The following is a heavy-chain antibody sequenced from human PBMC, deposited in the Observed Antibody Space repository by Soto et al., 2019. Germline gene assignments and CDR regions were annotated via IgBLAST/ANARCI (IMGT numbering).Heavy chain of an antibody. J-gene: IGHJ4*02. CDR3: AREDTMVRGFDY. D-gene: IGHD3-10*01. Sequence: EVQLVESGGGLVQPGGSLRLSCAASGFTFXSYWMHWVRQAPGKGLVWVSRINSDGSTTSYADSVKGRFTISRDNAKNTLYLQMNSLRAEDTAVYYCAREDTMVRGFDYWGQGTLVTVSS. V-gene: IGHV3-74*01. CDR2: INSDGSTT. CDR1: GFTFXSYW.